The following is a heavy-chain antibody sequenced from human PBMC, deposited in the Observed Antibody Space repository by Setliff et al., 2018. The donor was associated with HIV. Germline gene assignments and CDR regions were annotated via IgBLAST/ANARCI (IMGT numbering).Heavy chain of an antibody. CDR1: GYTFTSYS. V-gene: IGHV1-3*01. D-gene: IGHD1-26*01. J-gene: IGHJ5*02. CDR3: ARPVGGTGFDP. Sequence: ASVKVSCKASGYTFTSYSMHWVRQAPGQRLEWMGWTNAGSGNTKYSQRFQGRVTITRDTSASTAYLELSSLRSEDTAVYYCARPVGGTGFDPWGQGTLVTVSS. CDR2: TNAGSGNT.